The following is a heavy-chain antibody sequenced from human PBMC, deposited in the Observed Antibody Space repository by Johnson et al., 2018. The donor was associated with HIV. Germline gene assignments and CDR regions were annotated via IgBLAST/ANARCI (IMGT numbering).Heavy chain of an antibody. Sequence: QVQLVESGGGVVQPGRSLRLSCAASGFTFSSYAMHWVRQAPGKGLEWVAVISYDGSNKYYADSVKGRFTISRDNSKNTLYLQMNSLRAEDTAVFYCAKCFWGSSLSDVFDMWGQGTMVTVSS. CDR2: ISYDGSNK. V-gene: IGHV3-30*18. J-gene: IGHJ3*02. CDR3: AKCFWGSSLSDVFDM. CDR1: GFTFSSYA. D-gene: IGHD6-13*01.